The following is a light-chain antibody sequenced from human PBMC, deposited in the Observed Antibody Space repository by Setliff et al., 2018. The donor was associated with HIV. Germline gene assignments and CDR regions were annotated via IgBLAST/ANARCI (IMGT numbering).Light chain of an antibody. V-gene: IGLV2-14*03. CDR1: SSDVGGYDF. CDR2: DVS. CDR3: ASYRSPATYV. J-gene: IGLJ1*01. Sequence: QSVLTQPASVSGSPGQSITISCIGTSSDVGGYDFVSWYQQRPGKAPKLIIFDVSERPSGVSHRFSGSKSGNTASLTISGLQTEDEADYFCASYRSPATYVFGMGTKVTVL.